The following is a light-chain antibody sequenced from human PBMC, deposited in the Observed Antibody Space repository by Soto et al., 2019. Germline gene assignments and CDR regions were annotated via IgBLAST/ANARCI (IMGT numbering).Light chain of an antibody. J-gene: IGKJ5*01. CDR3: QQLNTLPFT. CDR1: HDISTY. Sequence: IQLTPSPSLLSASVGARVTIPRRASHDISTYLAWYQQKPGKAPKLMIYEASTLQSGVPSRFSGSGSGTEFTLTISGLLPEDFATYHCQQLNTLPFTFGQGTRLAI. CDR2: EAS. V-gene: IGKV1-9*01.